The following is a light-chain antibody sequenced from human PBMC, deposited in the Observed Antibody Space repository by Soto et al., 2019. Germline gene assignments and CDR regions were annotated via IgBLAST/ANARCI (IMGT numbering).Light chain of an antibody. J-gene: IGLJ2*01. CDR3: SSYAGSNNVI. Sequence: QSVLTHPPSASGSPGQSVTISCTGTSSDVGGYKYVSWYQRHPGKAPKLIIYEVSRRPPGVPDRFSGAKSGNTASLTVSGLHAEDEADYYCSSYAGSNNVIFGGGTKVTVL. CDR2: EVS. V-gene: IGLV2-8*01. CDR1: SSDVGGYKY.